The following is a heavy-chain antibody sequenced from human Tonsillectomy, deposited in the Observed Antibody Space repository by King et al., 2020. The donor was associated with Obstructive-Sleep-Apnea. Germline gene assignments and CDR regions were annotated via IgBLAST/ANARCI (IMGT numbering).Heavy chain of an antibody. V-gene: IGHV3-9*01. CDR1: GFTFDDYA. D-gene: IGHD3-10*01. Sequence: VQLVESGGGLVQPGRSLRLSCAASGFTFDDYAMHWVRQAPGKGLEWVSVVSWNSGSIGYAASVKGRFTISRDNAKNSLYLQMNSLRAEDTALYYCAKDIAPSIPSHYYGSGSYYDYWGQGTLVTVSS. CDR2: VSWNSGSI. J-gene: IGHJ4*02. CDR3: AKDIAPSIPSHYYGSGSYYDY.